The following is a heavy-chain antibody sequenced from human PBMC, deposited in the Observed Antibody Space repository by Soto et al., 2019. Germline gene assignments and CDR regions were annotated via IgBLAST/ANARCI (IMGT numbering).Heavy chain of an antibody. V-gene: IGHV3-30*18. J-gene: IGHJ5*02. Sequence: QVQLVESGGGVVQPGRSLRLSCAASGFTFSSYGMHWVRQAPGKGLEWVAVISYDGSNKYYADSVKGRFTISRDNSKNTLYLQMNSLRAEDTAVYYCAKDAAGSGNWFDPWGQGTLVTVSS. D-gene: IGHD2-15*01. CDR3: AKDAAGSGNWFDP. CDR1: GFTFSSYG. CDR2: ISYDGSNK.